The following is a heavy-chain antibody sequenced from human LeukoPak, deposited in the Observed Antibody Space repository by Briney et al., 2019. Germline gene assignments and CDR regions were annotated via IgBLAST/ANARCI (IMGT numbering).Heavy chain of an antibody. V-gene: IGHV4-59*06. CDR1: GGSISSYY. J-gene: IGHJ4*02. Sequence: PSETLSLTCTVSGGSISSYYWSWIRQHPGKGLEWIGYIYYSGSTYYNPSLKSRVTISVDTSKNQFSLKLSSVTAAVTAVYCCATQLGYCSSTSCYTFDYWGQGTLVTVSS. CDR2: IYYSGST. CDR3: ATQLGYCSSTSCYTFDY. D-gene: IGHD2-2*02.